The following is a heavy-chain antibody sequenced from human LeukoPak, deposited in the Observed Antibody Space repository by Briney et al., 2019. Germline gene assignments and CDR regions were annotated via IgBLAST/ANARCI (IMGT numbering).Heavy chain of an antibody. V-gene: IGHV4-31*03. CDR2: IYYSGST. CDR3: ARESVAYYYDSSGHYYFDY. CDR1: GGSISSGGYY. D-gene: IGHD3-22*01. J-gene: IGHJ4*02. Sequence: PSQALSLTCTVSGGSISSGGYYWSWIRQHPGKGLEWIGYIYYSGSTYYTPSLKSRVTISVDTSKNQFSLKLSSVTAADTAVYYCARESVAYYYDSSGHYYFDYWGQGTLVTVSS.